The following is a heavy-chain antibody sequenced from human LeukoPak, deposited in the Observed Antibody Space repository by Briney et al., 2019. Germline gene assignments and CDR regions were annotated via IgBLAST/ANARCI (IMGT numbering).Heavy chain of an antibody. CDR3: ARGGSAYHEYYFDF. D-gene: IGHD3-22*01. J-gene: IGHJ4*02. CDR1: GGSISGYY. V-gene: IGHV4-59*01. CDR2: IYSSGST. Sequence: SETLSLTCTASGGSISGYYWSWIRQPPGKGLEWIGYIYSSGSTSYNPSLESRVTISIDTSKNQFSLKLRSVTAADTAVYYCARGGSAYHEYYFDFWGQGTLVTVSS.